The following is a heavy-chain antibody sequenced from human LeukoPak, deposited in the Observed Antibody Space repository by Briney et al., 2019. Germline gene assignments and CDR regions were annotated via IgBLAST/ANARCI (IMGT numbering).Heavy chain of an antibody. J-gene: IGHJ6*02. CDR1: GGSISSGGYY. V-gene: IGHV4-31*03. CDR2: IYYSGST. D-gene: IGHD3-10*01. CDR3: ARGAGDYYYGMDV. Sequence: SETLSLTCTVSGGSISSGGYYWSWIRQHPGKGLEWIGYIYYSGSTYYNPSLKSRVTISVGTSKNQFSLKLSSVTAADTAVYYCARGAGDYYYGMDVWGQGTTVTVSS.